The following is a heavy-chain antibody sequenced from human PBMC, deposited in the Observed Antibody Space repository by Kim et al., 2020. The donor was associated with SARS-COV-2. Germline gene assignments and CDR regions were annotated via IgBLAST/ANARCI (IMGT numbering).Heavy chain of an antibody. D-gene: IGHD1-1*01. CDR3: ARENAREGYYYYGMDD. CDR2: INSDRSST. CDR1: GFTFINYW. Sequence: GGSLRLSCAASGFTFINYWMHWVRQAPGKGLVWVSRINSDRSSTSYADSVKGRFTISRDNAKNTLYLQMNSLRAEDTAVYYCARENAREGYYYYGMDDWGQGTTVTPSS. V-gene: IGHV3-74*01. J-gene: IGHJ6*01.